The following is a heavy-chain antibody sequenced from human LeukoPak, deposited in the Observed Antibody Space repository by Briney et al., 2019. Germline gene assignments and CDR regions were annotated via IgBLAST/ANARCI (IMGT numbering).Heavy chain of an antibody. D-gene: IGHD2-2*02. CDR3: ARAGMRYCSSTSCYNDY. Sequence: GRSLRLSCAASGFTFSSYSMNWVRQAPGKGLEWVSSISSSSSYIYYADSVKGRFTISRDNAKNSLYLQMNSLRAEDTAVYYCARAGMRYCSSTSCYNDYWGQGTLVTVSS. J-gene: IGHJ4*02. CDR1: GFTFSSYS. V-gene: IGHV3-21*01. CDR2: ISSSSSYI.